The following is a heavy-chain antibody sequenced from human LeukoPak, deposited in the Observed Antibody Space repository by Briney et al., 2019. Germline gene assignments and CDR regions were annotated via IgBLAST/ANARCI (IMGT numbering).Heavy chain of an antibody. CDR1: GYTFTSYG. J-gene: IGHJ4*02. CDR2: ISAYNGNT. V-gene: IGHV1-18*01. D-gene: IGHD2-2*01. CDR3: ARDGPSRYCSSASCSTSY. Sequence: GASVKVSCKASGYTFTSYGISWVRQAPGQGLEWMGWISAYNGNTNYAQKLQGRVTMTTDTSTSTAYMELRSLRSDDTAVYYCARDGPSRYCSSASCSTSYWGQGTLVTVSS.